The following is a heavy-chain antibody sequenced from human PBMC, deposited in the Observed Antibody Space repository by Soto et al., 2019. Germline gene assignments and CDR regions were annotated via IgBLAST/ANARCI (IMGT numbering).Heavy chain of an antibody. CDR3: ARQEGDYYDSSGYYYFDY. D-gene: IGHD3-22*01. J-gene: IGHJ4*02. V-gene: IGHV4-39*01. Sequence: SETLSLTCTVSGGSISSSSYYWGWIRQPPGKGLEWIGSIYYSGSTYYNPSLKSRVTISVDTPKNQFSLKLSSVTAADTAVYYCARQEGDYYDSSGYYYFDYWGQGTLVTVSS. CDR1: GGSISSSSYY. CDR2: IYYSGST.